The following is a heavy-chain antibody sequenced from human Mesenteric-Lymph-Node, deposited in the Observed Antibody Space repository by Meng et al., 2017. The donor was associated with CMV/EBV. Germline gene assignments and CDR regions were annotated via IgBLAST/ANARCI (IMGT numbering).Heavy chain of an antibody. V-gene: IGHV3-48*04. CDR2: ISSSSSTI. Sequence: GESLKISCAASGFTFSSYSMNWVRQAPGKGLEWVSYISSSSSTIYYADSVKGRFTISRDNAKNSLYLQMNSLRAEDTAVYYCAKEGCSSTSCSWGLDYWGQGTLVTVSS. D-gene: IGHD2-2*01. CDR3: AKEGCSSTSCSWGLDY. J-gene: IGHJ4*02. CDR1: GFTFSSYS.